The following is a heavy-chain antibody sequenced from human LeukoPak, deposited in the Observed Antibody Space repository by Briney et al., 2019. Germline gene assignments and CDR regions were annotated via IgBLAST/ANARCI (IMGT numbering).Heavy chain of an antibody. CDR1: GFTFSDYS. D-gene: IGHD3-10*01. CDR2: ISNSGSST. Sequence: GGSLRLSCAASGFTFSDYSMNWVRQAPGKGLEWVSGISNSGSSTYYADSVKGRFTISRDNSRNTLYLQLSSLRAGDTAVYYCASTMVRGSYNMDVWGQGTTVTVSS. V-gene: IGHV3-23*01. CDR3: ASTMVRGSYNMDV. J-gene: IGHJ6*02.